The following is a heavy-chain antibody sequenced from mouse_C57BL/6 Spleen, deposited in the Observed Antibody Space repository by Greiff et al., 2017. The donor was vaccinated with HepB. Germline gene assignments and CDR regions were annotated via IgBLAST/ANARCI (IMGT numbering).Heavy chain of an antibody. CDR2: IYPRDGST. Sequence: QVQLKESGPELVKPGASVKLSCKASGYTFTSYDINWVKQRPGQGLEWIGWIYPRDGSTKYNEKFKGKATLTVDTSSSTAYMKLHSLTSEDSAVYFCARKGYYYGSSCDMDYWGQGTSVTVSS. CDR3: ARKGYYYGSSCDMDY. V-gene: IGHV1-85*01. D-gene: IGHD1-1*01. CDR1: GYTFTSYD. J-gene: IGHJ4*01.